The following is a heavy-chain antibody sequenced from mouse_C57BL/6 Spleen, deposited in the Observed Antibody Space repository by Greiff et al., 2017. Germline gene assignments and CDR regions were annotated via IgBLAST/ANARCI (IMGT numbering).Heavy chain of an antibody. V-gene: IGHV1-39*01. CDR3: ARGGLRGWDDAMDY. J-gene: IGHJ4*01. Sequence: VQLQQSGPELVKPGASVKISCKASGYSFTDYNMNWVKQSNGKSLEWIGVINPNYGTTSYNQKFKGKATLTVDQSSSTAYMQLNSLTSEDSAVXYCARGGLRGWDDAMDYWGQGTSVTVSS. CDR1: GYSFTDYN. D-gene: IGHD4-1*01. CDR2: INPNYGTT.